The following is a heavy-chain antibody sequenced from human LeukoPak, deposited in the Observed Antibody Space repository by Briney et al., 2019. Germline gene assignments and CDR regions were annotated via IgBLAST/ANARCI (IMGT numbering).Heavy chain of an antibody. D-gene: IGHD5-18*01. Sequence: GGSLRLSCAASGFTFSSYWMSWVRQAPGKGLEWVANIKQDGSEKYYVDSVKGRFTISRDNAKKSLYLQMNSLRAEDTAVYYCARDLSGVTGYTYGRGIDYWGQGTLVTLSS. V-gene: IGHV3-7*01. CDR1: GFTFSSYW. CDR2: IKQDGSEK. CDR3: ARDLSGVTGYTYGRGIDY. J-gene: IGHJ4*02.